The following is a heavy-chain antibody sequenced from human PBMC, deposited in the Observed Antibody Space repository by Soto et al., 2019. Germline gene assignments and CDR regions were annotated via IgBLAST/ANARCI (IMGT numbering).Heavy chain of an antibody. J-gene: IGHJ5*02. CDR1: GGSINSSSYF. CDR3: ARHYSSGSRNWFDP. D-gene: IGHD6-19*01. CDR2: IYYSGST. V-gene: IGHV4-39*01. Sequence: TSETLSLTCSVSGGSINSSSYFWGWVRQPPGKGLEWIGSIYYSGSTYYNPSLRSRVTISVDTSKNQFSLKLSSVTAADTAVFYCARHYSSGSRNWFDPGGQGTLVTVSS.